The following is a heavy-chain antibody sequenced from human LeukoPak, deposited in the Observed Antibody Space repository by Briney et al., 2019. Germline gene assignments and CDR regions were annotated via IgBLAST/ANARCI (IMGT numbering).Heavy chain of an antibody. Sequence: PGGSLRLSCAASGFTFSSYTMNWVRQAPGKGLEWVASISTTSSAIYYADSVKGRFTISRDNAKNSLYLQMNSLRTEDTALYYCARDHVYGGADYWGQGTLVTVSS. CDR2: ISTTSSAI. J-gene: IGHJ4*02. D-gene: IGHD5/OR15-5a*01. CDR3: ARDHVYGGADY. CDR1: GFTFSSYT. V-gene: IGHV3-48*01.